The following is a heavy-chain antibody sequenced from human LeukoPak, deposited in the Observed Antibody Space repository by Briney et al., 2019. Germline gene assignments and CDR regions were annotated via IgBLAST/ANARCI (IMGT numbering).Heavy chain of an antibody. CDR3: ARGSGNYYSDS. J-gene: IGHJ4*02. CDR1: GFTFRSYW. D-gene: IGHD1-26*01. V-gene: IGHV3-74*01. CDR2: MNSDGTNT. Sequence: GGSLRLSCAASGFTFRSYWMHWVRQAPGKGLEWVLGMNSDGTNTRYADSVRGRFTISRDNAKNTVYLQMSSLRVEDTAVFYCARGSGNYYSDSWGLGTLVTVSS.